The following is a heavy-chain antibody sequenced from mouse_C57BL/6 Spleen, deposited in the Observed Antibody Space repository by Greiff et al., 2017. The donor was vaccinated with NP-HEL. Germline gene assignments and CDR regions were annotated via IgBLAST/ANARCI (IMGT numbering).Heavy chain of an antibody. Sequence: DVMLVESGGGLVKPGGSLKLSCAASGFTFSSYAMSWVRQTPEKRLEWVATISDGGSYTYYPDNVKGRFTISRDNAKNNLYLQMSHLKSEDTAMYYCARERDYYDSAWFAYWGQGTLVTVSA. CDR2: ISDGGSYT. CDR1: GFTFSSYA. D-gene: IGHD2-4*01. CDR3: ARERDYYDSAWFAY. J-gene: IGHJ3*01. V-gene: IGHV5-4*01.